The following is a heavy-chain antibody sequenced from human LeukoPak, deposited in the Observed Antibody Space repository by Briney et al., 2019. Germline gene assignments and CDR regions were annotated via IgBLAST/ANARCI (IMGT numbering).Heavy chain of an antibody. CDR1: GFTFSDYY. V-gene: IGHV3-11*01. D-gene: IGHD3-22*01. J-gene: IGHJ4*02. CDR2: ISTSAGTI. CDR3: ARDAIDSSGFDFDY. Sequence: PGGSLRLSCAASGFTFSDYYMTWIRQAPGKGLQWISYISTSAGTIYCADSVKGRFTISRDNAKNSLYLQMNSLRAEDTAVFYCARDAIDSSGFDFDYWGQGTLVTVSS.